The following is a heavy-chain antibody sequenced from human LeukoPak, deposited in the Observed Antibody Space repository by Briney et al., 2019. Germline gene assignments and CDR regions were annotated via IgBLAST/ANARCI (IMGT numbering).Heavy chain of an antibody. J-gene: IGHJ4*02. CDR3: AREYSSSWYGYFDY. CDR1: DGSISSYY. V-gene: IGHV4-59*12. Sequence: KSSETLSLTCTVSDGSISSYYWSWIRQPPGKGLEWIGYIYYSGSTNYNPSLKSRVTISVDTSKNQFSLKLSSVTAADTAVYYCAREYSSSWYGYFDYWGQGTLVTVSS. D-gene: IGHD6-13*01. CDR2: IYYSGST.